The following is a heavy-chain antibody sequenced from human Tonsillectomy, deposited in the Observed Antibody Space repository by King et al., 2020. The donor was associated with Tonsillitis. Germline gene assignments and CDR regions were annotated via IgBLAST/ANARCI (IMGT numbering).Heavy chain of an antibody. CDR1: GFTFSTYR. CDR3: ARGKVGVRGYYGMDV. D-gene: IGHD1-26*01. J-gene: IGHJ6*02. Sequence: VQLVESGGGLVKPGGSMRLSCEASGFTFSTYRMKWVRQAPGKGLEWVSSISSKSTYTYYIDSVRGRFTISRDNAKNSVFLVMNNLRAEDTAVYYCARGKVGVRGYYGMDVWGQGTTVIVSS. CDR2: ISSKSTYT. V-gene: IGHV3-21*01.